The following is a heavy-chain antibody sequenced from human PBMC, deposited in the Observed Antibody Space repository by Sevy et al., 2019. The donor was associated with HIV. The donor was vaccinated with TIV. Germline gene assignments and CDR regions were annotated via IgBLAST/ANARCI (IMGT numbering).Heavy chain of an antibody. CDR1: GFTFSSYA. D-gene: IGHD3-10*01. V-gene: IGHV3-23*01. J-gene: IGHJ4*02. Sequence: GGCLRLSCAASGFTFSSYAMSWVRQAPGKGLEWVSAISGSGGSTYYADSVKGRFTISRDNSKNTLYLQMNSLRAEDTAVYHCAKAPNGYYGSGREGYYFDYWGQGTLVTVSS. CDR3: AKAPNGYYGSGREGYYFDY. CDR2: ISGSGGST.